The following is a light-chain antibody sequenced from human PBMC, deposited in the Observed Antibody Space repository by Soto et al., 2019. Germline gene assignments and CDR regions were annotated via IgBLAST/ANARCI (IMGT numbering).Light chain of an antibody. Sequence: EIVLTQSPGTLSLSPGERVTLSCRASQIVSTIYLAWYQQKPGQAPRLLIYGSSSRAPGIPDRFSGSGSGTAFTLTISRLEPEDFAVSCCQQYGTSPMYTFGQGTKLEIK. CDR3: QQYGTSPMYT. J-gene: IGKJ2*01. CDR2: GSS. CDR1: QIVSTIY. V-gene: IGKV3-20*01.